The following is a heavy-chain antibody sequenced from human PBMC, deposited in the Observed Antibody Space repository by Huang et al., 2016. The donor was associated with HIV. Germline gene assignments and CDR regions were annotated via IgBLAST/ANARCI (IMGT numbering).Heavy chain of an antibody. D-gene: IGHD3-22*01. CDR3: AHCVYNTNDDYFRMRFDS. V-gene: IGHV2-5*02. CDR1: GFSLNTDGVG. CDR2: ICWDGDK. Sequence: QITLKESGPTLVKPTQTLTLTCSFSGFSLNTDGVGVGWSRQAPGKAPECLALICWDGDKCNSPSVKNRLSISEYTSKNQVVLTVTKVDPVDTATYYCAHCVYNTNDDYFRMRFDSWGQGTLVTVSS. J-gene: IGHJ4*02.